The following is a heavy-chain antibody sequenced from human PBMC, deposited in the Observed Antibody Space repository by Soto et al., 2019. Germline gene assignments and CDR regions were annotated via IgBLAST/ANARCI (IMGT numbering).Heavy chain of an antibody. CDR1: GFTFKNHW. D-gene: IGHD2-2*02. CDR3: ATRAHCCTSTADRGGFDY. CDR2: IKQDGSET. Sequence: GGSLRLSCAASGFTFKNHWMSWVRQAPGKGLEWVANIKQDGSETHYVDSVKGRFTISRDNARNSVFLQMVNLRDDDAAIYRCATRAHCCTSTADRGGFDYWGRGTVVTVSS. J-gene: IGHJ4*02. V-gene: IGHV3-7*01.